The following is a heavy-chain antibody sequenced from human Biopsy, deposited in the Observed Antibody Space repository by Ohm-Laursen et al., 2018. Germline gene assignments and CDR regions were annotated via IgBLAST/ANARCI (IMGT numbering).Heavy chain of an antibody. D-gene: IGHD4-11*01. CDR2: ISYDGSDE. CDR1: GFTFTSYA. J-gene: IGHJ2*01. Sequence: SLRLSCAASGFTFTSYAMHWVRQAPGKGLEWVAVISYDGSDEYYADSLQGRFIISRGNPKNTVDLQMNSLRAEDTAVYFCARDGKRWDYSTYFSWHFDLWGRGTLVTVSS. CDR3: ARDGKRWDYSTYFSWHFDL. V-gene: IGHV3-30*03.